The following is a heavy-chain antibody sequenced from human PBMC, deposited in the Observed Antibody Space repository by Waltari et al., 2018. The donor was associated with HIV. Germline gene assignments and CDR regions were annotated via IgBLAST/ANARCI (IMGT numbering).Heavy chain of an antibody. J-gene: IGHJ6*02. CDR2: ISPNTGGT. V-gene: IGHV1-2*02. CDR1: GDTVADSY. CDR3: AREKRLGLDGMDV. D-gene: IGHD6-19*01. Sequence: QLQMGQSGTEVKKPGDSVKVSCRAFGDTVADSYIHWLRQAPGQGLEWMGWISPNTGGTNYPQNFQGRVTLTRDTSISTVFLELRSLRSDDSAIYYCAREKRLGLDGMDVWGPGTTVIVSS.